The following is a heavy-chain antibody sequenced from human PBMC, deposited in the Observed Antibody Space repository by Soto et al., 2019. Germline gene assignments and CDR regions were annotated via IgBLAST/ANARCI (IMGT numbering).Heavy chain of an antibody. V-gene: IGHV4-39*01. CDR3: ARHIPYCSGGSCYNWFDP. CDR1: GGSISSSSYY. CDR2: IYYSGST. J-gene: IGHJ5*02. D-gene: IGHD2-15*01. Sequence: SETLSLTCTVSGGSISSSSYYWGWIRQPPGKGLEWIGSIYYSGSTYYNPSLKSRVTISVDTSKNQFSLKLSSVTAADTAVYYCARHIPYCSGGSCYNWFDPWGQGTLVTV.